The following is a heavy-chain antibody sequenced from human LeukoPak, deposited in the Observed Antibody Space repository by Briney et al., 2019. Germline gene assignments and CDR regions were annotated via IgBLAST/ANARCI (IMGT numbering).Heavy chain of an antibody. CDR2: ISPNSGDT. J-gene: IGHJ4*02. CDR3: ASNLMGSSSWSGASD. Sequence: GASVKVSCKASGYTFTGYYMHWVRQAPGQGLEWMGWISPNSGDTNYAQKFQGRVTMTRDTSISTAYMELSRLRSDDTAVYYCASNLMGSSSWSGASDWGQGTLVTVSS. D-gene: IGHD6-13*01. V-gene: IGHV1-2*02. CDR1: GYTFTGYY.